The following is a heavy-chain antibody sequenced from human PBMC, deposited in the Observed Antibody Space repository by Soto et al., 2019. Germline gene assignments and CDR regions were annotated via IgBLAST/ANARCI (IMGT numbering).Heavy chain of an antibody. CDR1: GGSFSGYY. CDR3: AKRASDY. CDR2: ISGSGGST. D-gene: IGHD2-21*01. Sequence: LTCAVYGGSFSGYYWSWVRQAPGKGLEWVSGISGSGGSTYYADSVEGRFTISRDNSKNTLYLQMNSLRAEDTAVYYCAKRASDYWGQGTLVTVSS. J-gene: IGHJ4*02. V-gene: IGHV3-23*01.